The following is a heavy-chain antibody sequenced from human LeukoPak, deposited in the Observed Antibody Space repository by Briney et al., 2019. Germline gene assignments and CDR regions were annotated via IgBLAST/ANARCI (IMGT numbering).Heavy chain of an antibody. D-gene: IGHD3-3*01. CDR3: AVGVGGVVTDTDY. CDR2: ISYDGSNK. V-gene: IGHV3-30-3*01. J-gene: IGHJ4*02. Sequence: APGXXLEWVAVISYDGSNKYYADSVKGRFTISRDNSKNTLYLQMNSLRAEDTAVYYCAVGVGGVVTDTDYWGQGTLVTVSS.